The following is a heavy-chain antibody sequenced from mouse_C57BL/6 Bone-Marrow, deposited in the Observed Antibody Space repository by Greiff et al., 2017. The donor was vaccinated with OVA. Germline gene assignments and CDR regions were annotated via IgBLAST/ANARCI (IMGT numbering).Heavy chain of an antibody. Sequence: VKLMESGAELARPGASVKLSCKASGYTFTSYGISWVKQRTGQGLEWIGEIYPRSGNTYYNEKFKGKATLTADKSSSTAYMELRSLTSEDSAVYFCASPIYYDYDVLFAYWGQGTLVTVSA. CDR2: IYPRSGNT. V-gene: IGHV1-81*01. CDR3: ASPIYYDYDVLFAY. D-gene: IGHD2-4*01. J-gene: IGHJ3*01. CDR1: GYTFTSYG.